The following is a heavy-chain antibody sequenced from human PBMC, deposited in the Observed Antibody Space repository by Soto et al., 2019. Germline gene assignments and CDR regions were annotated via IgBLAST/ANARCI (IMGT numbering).Heavy chain of an antibody. J-gene: IGHJ3*02. CDR1: GFTFSSYA. V-gene: IGHV3-23*01. Sequence: PGGSLRLSCAASGFTFSSYAMSWVRQAPGKGLVFVSAIIVICGSTYYSDSVKGRFTISRDNSKYTLYLQMNSLRAEDTALYYCAHLGYSGYDPQDAFDIWGQGTMVTVSS. D-gene: IGHD5-12*01. CDR3: AHLGYSGYDPQDAFDI. CDR2: IIVICGST.